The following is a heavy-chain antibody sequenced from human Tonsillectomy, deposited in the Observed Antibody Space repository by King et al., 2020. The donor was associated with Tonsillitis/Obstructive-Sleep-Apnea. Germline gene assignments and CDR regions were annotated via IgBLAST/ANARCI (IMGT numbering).Heavy chain of an antibody. V-gene: IGHV2-26*01. Sequence: VTLKESGPVLVKPTETLTLTCTVSGFSLSNARMGVSWIRQPPGKALEWLAHIFSNDEKSYSTSLKSRLTISKDTSKIQVVLTMTNMDPVDTATYYCARISHTMVRGVRTNWFDPWGQGTLVTVSS. CDR2: IFSNDEK. J-gene: IGHJ5*02. CDR3: ARISHTMVRGVRTNWFDP. CDR1: GFSLSNARMG. D-gene: IGHD3-10*01.